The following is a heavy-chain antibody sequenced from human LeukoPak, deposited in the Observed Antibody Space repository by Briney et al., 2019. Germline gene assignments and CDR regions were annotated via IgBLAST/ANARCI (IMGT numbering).Heavy chain of an antibody. D-gene: IGHD3-10*01. J-gene: IGHJ4*02. V-gene: IGHV1-8*01. Sequence: ASVKVSCKASGYTFTSYDINWVRQATGQGLEWMGWMNPNSGNTGYAQKFQGRVTMTRNTSISTAYMELSGLTSEDTAVYYCTRGRYYDSGTYTPVDYWGQGTLVTVSS. CDR3: TRGRYYDSGTYTPVDY. CDR1: GYTFTSYD. CDR2: MNPNSGNT.